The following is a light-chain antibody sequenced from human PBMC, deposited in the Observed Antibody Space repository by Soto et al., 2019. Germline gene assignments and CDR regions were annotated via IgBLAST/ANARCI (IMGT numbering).Light chain of an antibody. CDR2: GAS. Sequence: DIQMTQSPSSVSASVGDRVTITCRASQDISSWLAWYQQKPGKAPRLLIYGASSLQSGVPSRFSGSGSGTDFTLTISRLEPEDFAVYHCQQYGSLPYTFGQGTKVEIK. CDR1: QDISSW. CDR3: QQYGSLPYT. V-gene: IGKV1-12*01. J-gene: IGKJ2*01.